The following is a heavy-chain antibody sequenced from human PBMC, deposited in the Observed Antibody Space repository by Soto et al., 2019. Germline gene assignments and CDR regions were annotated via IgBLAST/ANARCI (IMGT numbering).Heavy chain of an antibody. D-gene: IGHD3-16*02. V-gene: IGHV1-69*13. CDR2: IFPKFGTT. Sequence: ASVKVSCKASGDTDTNYVISWVRQAPGQGLEWMGGIFPKFGTTYSAQKLQDRLTITADESTSTVYMQLSSLRLDDTAVYYCEGERSFGKLSVVWGQGTTVIVSS. CDR3: EGERSFGKLSVV. CDR1: GDTDTNYV. J-gene: IGHJ6*02.